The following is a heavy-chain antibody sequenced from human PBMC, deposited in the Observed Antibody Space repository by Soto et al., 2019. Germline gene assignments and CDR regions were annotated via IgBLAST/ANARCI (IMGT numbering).Heavy chain of an antibody. Sequence: PGGSLRLFCAASGFTFSSYAMSWVRQAPGKGLEWVSAISGSGGSTYYADSVKGRFTISRDNSKNTLYLQMNSLRAEDTAVYYCAKGGEDDILTGYYLYYYGMDVWGQGTTVTVSS. CDR2: ISGSGGST. J-gene: IGHJ6*02. CDR3: AKGGEDDILTGYYLYYYGMDV. V-gene: IGHV3-23*01. CDR1: GFTFSSYA. D-gene: IGHD3-9*01.